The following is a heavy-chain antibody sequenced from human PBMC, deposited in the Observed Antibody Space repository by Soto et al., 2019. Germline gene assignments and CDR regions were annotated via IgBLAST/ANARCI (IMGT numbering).Heavy chain of an antibody. Sequence: GASVKVSCKASGYTFTSYYMHWVRQAPGQGLEWMGIINPSGGSTSYAQKFQGRVTMTRDTSTSTVYMELSSLRSEDTAIYYCVRDDYGLGIDYWGQGTPVTVS. CDR2: INPSGGST. V-gene: IGHV1-46*01. CDR1: GYTFTSYY. CDR3: VRDDYGLGIDY. J-gene: IGHJ4*02. D-gene: IGHD3-10*01.